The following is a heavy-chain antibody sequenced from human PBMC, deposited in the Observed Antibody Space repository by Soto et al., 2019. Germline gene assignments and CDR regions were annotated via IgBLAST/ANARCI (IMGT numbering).Heavy chain of an antibody. Sequence: PGGSLRLSCAASGFTFSSYGMHWVRQAPGKGLEWVAVIWYDGSNKYYADSVKGRFTISRDNSKNTLYLQMNSLRAEDTAVYYCARGGNSGSYYVYYYYGMDVWGQGTTVTVS. D-gene: IGHD1-26*01. CDR1: GFTFSSYG. V-gene: IGHV3-33*01. CDR2: IWYDGSNK. CDR3: ARGGNSGSYYVYYYYGMDV. J-gene: IGHJ6*02.